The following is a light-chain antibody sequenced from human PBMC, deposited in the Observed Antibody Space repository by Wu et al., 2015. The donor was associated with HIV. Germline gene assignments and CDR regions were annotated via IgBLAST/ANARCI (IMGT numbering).Light chain of an antibody. CDR2: DAS. V-gene: IGKV3-11*01. CDR3: QHCNNWPLT. CDR1: QSVSSF. Sequence: EIVLTQSPGTLSLSPGERATLSCRASQSVSSFLAWYQQKPGQAPRLLIYDASHRATGTPARFSGSGSGTDFTLTIGSLEPEDFAVYYCQHCNNWPLTFGQGTRLEIK. J-gene: IGKJ5*01.